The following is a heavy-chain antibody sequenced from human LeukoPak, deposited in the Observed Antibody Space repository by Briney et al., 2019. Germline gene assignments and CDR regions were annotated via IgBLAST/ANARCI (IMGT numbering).Heavy chain of an antibody. V-gene: IGHV4-39*07. Sequence: PSETLSLTCTVSGGSISSYYWGWIRQPPGKGLEWIGGIYYSGDTYYNPSLKSPVTISVDTSKNQFSLKLSSVTAADTAVYYCARDMRGIYYGSGEWGQGTLVTVSS. CDR3: ARDMRGIYYGSGE. D-gene: IGHD3-10*01. J-gene: IGHJ4*02. CDR2: IYYSGDT. CDR1: GGSISSYY.